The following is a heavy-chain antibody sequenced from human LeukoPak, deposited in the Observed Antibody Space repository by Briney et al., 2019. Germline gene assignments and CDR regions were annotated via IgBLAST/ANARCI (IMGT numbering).Heavy chain of an antibody. CDR1: GGTFSSYT. Sequence: SVKVSCKASGGTFSSYTISWVRQAPGQGLEWMGRIIPILGIANYAQKFQGRVTITADKSTSTAYMELSSLRSEDTAVYYCASYYYDSSGSLDYWGQGTLVTVSS. D-gene: IGHD3-22*01. V-gene: IGHV1-69*02. CDR3: ASYYYDSSGSLDY. J-gene: IGHJ4*02. CDR2: IIPILGIA.